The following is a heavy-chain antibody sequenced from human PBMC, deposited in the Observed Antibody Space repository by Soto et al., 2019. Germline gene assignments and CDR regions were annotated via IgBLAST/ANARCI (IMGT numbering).Heavy chain of an antibody. CDR3: ARGGDCGGDCPPYYYYGMDV. D-gene: IGHD2-21*02. J-gene: IGHJ6*02. CDR1: GGSVSSGSYY. CDR2: IYYSGST. V-gene: IGHV4-61*01. Sequence: SETLSFTCTVSGGSVSSGSYYRSWIRQPPGKGLEWIGYIYYSGSTNYNPSRKSRVTISVDTSKNQFSLKLSSVTAADTAVYYCARGGDCGGDCPPYYYYGMDVWGQGTTVTVSS.